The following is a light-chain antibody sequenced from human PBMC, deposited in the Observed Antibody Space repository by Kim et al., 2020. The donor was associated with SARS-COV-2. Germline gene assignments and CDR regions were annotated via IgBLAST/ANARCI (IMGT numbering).Light chain of an antibody. V-gene: IGKV3-20*01. CDR3: QQYETTPFT. CDR2: GAS. CDR1: PGLSSNY. Sequence: LSPGEIATPSCRASPGLSSNYLAWYQQKPGQAPRLLIYGASIRATGIPDRFSGSGSVTDFTLTISRLEPEDFAVYHCQQYETTPFTFGGGTKLEIK. J-gene: IGKJ4*01.